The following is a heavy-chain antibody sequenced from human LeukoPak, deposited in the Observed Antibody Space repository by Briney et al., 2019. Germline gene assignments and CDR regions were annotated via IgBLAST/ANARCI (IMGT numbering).Heavy chain of an antibody. J-gene: IGHJ4*01. CDR1: GFTFSNYG. V-gene: IGHV3-23*01. CDR2: ITGSGGST. CDR3: ARTYYDILTGYNPYFDY. D-gene: IGHD3-9*01. Sequence: GGSLRLSCAASGFTFSNYGLSWVRQAPGKGLEWVSGITGSGGSTYYADSVKGRFTISRDNAKNFLYLQMDSLRAEDTAVYYCARTYYDILTGYNPYFDYWGHGILVTVSS.